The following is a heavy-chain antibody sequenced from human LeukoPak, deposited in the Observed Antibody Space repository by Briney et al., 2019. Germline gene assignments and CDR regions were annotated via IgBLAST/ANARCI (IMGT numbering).Heavy chain of an antibody. J-gene: IGHJ5*02. CDR3: AKEMRPYDILTGYFPT. D-gene: IGHD3-9*01. Sequence: GGSLRLSCAASGFTFSSYAMSWVRQAPGKGLEWVSAISGSSGSTYYADSVKGRFTISRDNSKNTLYLQMNSLRAEDTAVYYCAKEMRPYDILTGYFPTWGQGTLVTVSS. V-gene: IGHV3-23*01. CDR1: GFTFSSYA. CDR2: ISGSSGST.